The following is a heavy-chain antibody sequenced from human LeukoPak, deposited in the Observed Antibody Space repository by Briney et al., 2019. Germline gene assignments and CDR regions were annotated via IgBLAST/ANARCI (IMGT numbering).Heavy chain of an antibody. CDR2: INPNSGGT. J-gene: IGHJ4*02. Sequence: ASVKVSCKASGYTFTSYYMHWVRQAPGQGLEWMGWINPNSGGTNYAQKFQGRVTMTRDTSISTAYMELSRLRSDDTAVYYCASGHLIAAAGKFDYWGQGTLVTVSS. CDR1: GYTFTSYY. V-gene: IGHV1-2*02. D-gene: IGHD6-13*01. CDR3: ASGHLIAAAGKFDY.